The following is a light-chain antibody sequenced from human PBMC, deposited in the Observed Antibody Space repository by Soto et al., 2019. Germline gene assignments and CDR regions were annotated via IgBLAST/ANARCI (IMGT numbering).Light chain of an antibody. J-gene: IGLJ2*01. V-gene: IGLV2-14*03. CDR3: GSYTGTGDLL. CDR1: SSDVGGYDY. CDR2: DVR. Sequence: QSALTQPASVSGSPGQSITSSCTGTSSDVGGYDYVSWYQQHPGKAPKLMIYDVRNRPSGVSNRFSGSKSGSTASLTISGLQPEDEADYYCGSYTGTGDLLFGGGTKLTVL.